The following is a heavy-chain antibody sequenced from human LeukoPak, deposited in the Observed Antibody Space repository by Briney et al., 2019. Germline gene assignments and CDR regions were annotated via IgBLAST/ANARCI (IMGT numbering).Heavy chain of an antibody. CDR1: GFTFSNYG. D-gene: IGHD6-19*01. CDR3: AKDSLKYSSGWYGGWFDY. J-gene: IGHJ4*02. Sequence: GGSLRLSCAASGFTFSNYGIHWVRQAPGKGLEWVAFIRYDGSNKYYADSVKGRFTISRDNSKNTLYLQMNSLRAEDTAVYYCAKDSLKYSSGWYGGWFDYWGQGTMVTVSS. V-gene: IGHV3-30*02. CDR2: IRYDGSNK.